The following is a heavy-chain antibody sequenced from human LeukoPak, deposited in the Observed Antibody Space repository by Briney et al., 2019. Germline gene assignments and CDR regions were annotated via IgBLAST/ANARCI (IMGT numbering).Heavy chain of an antibody. Sequence: PGRSLRLSCAASGFTLNDYAMYWVRQTPGKGLEWVTLISYDGYDKSYADSVRGRFTISRDNSKNTLYLQMDSLRSEDTAVYYCARDFFPIVDSSWYEIGYWGQGTLVTVSS. D-gene: IGHD6-13*01. CDR2: ISYDGYDK. V-gene: IGHV3-30-3*01. J-gene: IGHJ4*02. CDR1: GFTLNDYA. CDR3: ARDFFPIVDSSWYEIGY.